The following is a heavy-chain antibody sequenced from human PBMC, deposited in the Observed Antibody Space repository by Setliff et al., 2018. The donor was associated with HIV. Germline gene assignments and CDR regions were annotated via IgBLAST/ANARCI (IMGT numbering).Heavy chain of an antibody. Sequence: ASVKVSCKVSGYTLTELSIHWVRQAPGKGLEWMGGFDPEYDKTFYAQKFQGRVTMSEDTSTDTAYMELSSLTSEDTAVYYCARGKGVGGVIITGGLDVWGQGTTVTVSS. V-gene: IGHV1-24*01. CDR2: FDPEYDKT. CDR3: ARGKGVGGVIITGGLDV. CDR1: GYTLTELS. J-gene: IGHJ6*02. D-gene: IGHD3-10*01.